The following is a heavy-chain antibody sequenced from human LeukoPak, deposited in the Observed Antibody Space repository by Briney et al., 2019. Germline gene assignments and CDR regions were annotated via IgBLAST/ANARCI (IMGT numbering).Heavy chain of an antibody. CDR3: AKALYGGHDY. J-gene: IGHJ4*02. CDR2: LSGNGNTI. V-gene: IGHV3-23*01. D-gene: IGHD4-23*01. CDR1: GFTFSTYA. Sequence: GGSLRLSCAASGFTFSTYAMSWVRQAPGKGLECVSALSGNGNTIYYADSVKGRFTISRDNSKNTLSLQMNSLRAEDTAVYYCAKALYGGHDYWGQGTLVTVSS.